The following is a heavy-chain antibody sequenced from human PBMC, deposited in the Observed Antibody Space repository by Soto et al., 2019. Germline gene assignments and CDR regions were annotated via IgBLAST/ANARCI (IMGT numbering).Heavy chain of an antibody. CDR3: AKELWKGYCSGCSCYSDAFDI. CDR2: ISGSGGST. J-gene: IGHJ3*02. Sequence: EVQLLESGGGLVQPGGSLRLSCAASGFTFSSYAMSWVRQAPGKGLEWVSAISGSGGSTYYADSVKGRFTISRDNSKNTLYLQMNSLRAEDTAVYYCAKELWKGYCSGCSCYSDAFDIWGQGTMVTVSS. D-gene: IGHD2-15*01. V-gene: IGHV3-23*01. CDR1: GFTFSSYA.